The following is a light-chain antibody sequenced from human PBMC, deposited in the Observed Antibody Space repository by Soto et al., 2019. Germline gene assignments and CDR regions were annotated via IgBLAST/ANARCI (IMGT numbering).Light chain of an antibody. CDR1: NIGSMR. CDR2: GVN. V-gene: IGLV3-21*02. J-gene: IGLJ1*01. Sequence: SYDLTQPPAVSVAPGQTARITCGGDNIGSMRVHWYQQRPGQAPVLVVYGVNDRPAGIPERFSGSNSGNTATLTIGRVEAGDEADYYCQVWDPFSDHLFVFGRGTKV. CDR3: QVWDPFSDHLFV.